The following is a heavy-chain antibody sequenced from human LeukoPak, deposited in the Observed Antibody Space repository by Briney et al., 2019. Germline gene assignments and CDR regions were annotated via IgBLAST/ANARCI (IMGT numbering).Heavy chain of an antibody. CDR3: ARDSETYYDILTGYYYFDY. D-gene: IGHD3-9*01. CDR2: IYSGGST. CDR1: GFTVTNDY. V-gene: IGHV3-66*01. J-gene: IGHJ4*02. Sequence: GGSLRLSCAVSGFTVTNDYMNWVRQAPGKGLEWVSIIYSGGSTYYADSVKGRFTISRDNAKNSLYLQMNSLRAEDTAVYYCARDSETYYDILTGYYYFDYWGQGTLVTVSS.